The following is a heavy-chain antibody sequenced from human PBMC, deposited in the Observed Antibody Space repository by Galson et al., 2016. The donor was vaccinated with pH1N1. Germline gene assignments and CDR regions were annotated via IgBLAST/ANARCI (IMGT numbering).Heavy chain of an antibody. J-gene: IGHJ4*02. D-gene: IGHD6-13*01. CDR1: RFSFSDYW. CDR3: ARAIGASGAF. Sequence: SLRLSCAGSRFSFSDYWMHWVRQAPGKGLEWVANINRDGSQKYYVDSVRGRFTISRDNAKNSLYLQMNSLRAEDTAVYYCARAIGASGAFWGQGTLVTVSS. V-gene: IGHV3-7*01. CDR2: INRDGSQK.